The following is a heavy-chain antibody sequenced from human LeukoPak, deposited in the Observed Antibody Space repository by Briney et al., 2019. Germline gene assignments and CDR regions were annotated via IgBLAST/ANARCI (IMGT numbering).Heavy chain of an antibody. J-gene: IGHJ4*02. CDR3: ARDHDFWSGYYLDY. Sequence: GGSLRLSCAASGFTFSNYGMHWVRQAPGKGLEWVAFISYDGSDKNYADYVKGRFTISRDNSENTLYLQMNSLRVEDTAVYYCARDHDFWSGYYLDYWGQGTLVTVSS. V-gene: IGHV3-30-3*01. D-gene: IGHD3-3*01. CDR2: ISYDGSDK. CDR1: GFTFSNYG.